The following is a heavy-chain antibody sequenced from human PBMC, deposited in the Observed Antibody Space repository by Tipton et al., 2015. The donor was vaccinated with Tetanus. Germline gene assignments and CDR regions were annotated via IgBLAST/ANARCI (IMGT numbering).Heavy chain of an antibody. D-gene: IGHD1-26*01. CDR2: IYSSGST. Sequence: TLSRTCTVSGGSISSGGYYWSWIRQRPGKGLEWIGDIYSSGSTYSNPSLKGRVTISIDTSKNQFSLRLNSVTAADTAVYYCARDQARGARGWNYFDYWGLGTLVTVSS. V-gene: IGHV4-31*03. CDR1: GGSISSGGYY. J-gene: IGHJ4*02. CDR3: ARDQARGARGWNYFDY.